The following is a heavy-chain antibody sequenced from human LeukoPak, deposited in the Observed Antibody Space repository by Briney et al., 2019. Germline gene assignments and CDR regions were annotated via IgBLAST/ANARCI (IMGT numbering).Heavy chain of an antibody. J-gene: IGHJ6*02. CDR3: ARALGCCSGGSCLTAYYGMDV. D-gene: IGHD2-15*01. Sequence: GGSLRLSCAASGFFFSDSYMSWIRQAPGGGLEWISYIGTDDSTTHYADSVKGRFTISRDNAKKSLYLQMNSLRAEDTAVYYCARALGCCSGGSCLTAYYGMDVWGQGTMVTVS. V-gene: IGHV3-11*04. CDR1: GFFFSDSY. CDR2: IGTDDSTT.